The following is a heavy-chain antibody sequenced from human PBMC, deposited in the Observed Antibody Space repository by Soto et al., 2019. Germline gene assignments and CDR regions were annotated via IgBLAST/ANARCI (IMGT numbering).Heavy chain of an antibody. D-gene: IGHD3-3*01. CDR3: ATLFWSGYYFDY. CDR2: FDPEDGET. J-gene: IGHJ4*02. V-gene: IGHV1-24*01. CDR1: GYTLTELS. Sequence: SVKVSCKVSGYTLTELSMHWLRQAPGKGLEWMGGFDPEDGETIYAQKFQGRVTMTEDTSTDTAYMELSSLRSEDTAVYYCATLFWSGYYFDYWGQGTLVTVSS.